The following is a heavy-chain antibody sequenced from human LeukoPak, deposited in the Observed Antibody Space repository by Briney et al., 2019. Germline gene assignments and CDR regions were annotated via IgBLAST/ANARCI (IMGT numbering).Heavy chain of an antibody. V-gene: IGHV1-2*02. CDR1: GYTFTGYY. D-gene: IGHD3-10*01. CDR2: SNPNSGGT. J-gene: IGHJ4*02. Sequence: ASVTVPFKASGYTFTGYYLHWVRQPPGQGLEWMGWSNPNSGGTNYAQKFQGRVTMTRDTSISTDYMELSRLGSNDTAVYYSARGPYDYYGSGSYYNLVFDYWGQGTLVTVSS. CDR3: ARGPYDYYGSGSYYNLVFDY.